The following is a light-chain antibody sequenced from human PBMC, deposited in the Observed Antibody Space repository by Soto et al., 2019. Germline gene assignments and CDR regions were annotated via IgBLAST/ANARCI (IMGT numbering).Light chain of an antibody. J-gene: IGKJ4*01. CDR2: WAS. V-gene: IGKV4-1*01. CDR1: QSVLYSSNNKSY. CDR3: QQYYSTPLT. Sequence: DIVMTQSPDSLAVSLGERATTNCKSSQSVLYSSNNKSYLAWFQQKPGQPPKLLIYWASTRESGVPDRFSGSGSGTDFTLIISSLQAGDVAVYSCQQYYSTPLTFGGGTKVEIK.